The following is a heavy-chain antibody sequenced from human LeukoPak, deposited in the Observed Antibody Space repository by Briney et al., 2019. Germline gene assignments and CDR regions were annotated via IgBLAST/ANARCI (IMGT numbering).Heavy chain of an antibody. D-gene: IGHD2-2*02. CDR3: ASHIVVVPAAILSYMDV. V-gene: IGHV4-59*12. CDR2: VYYGGST. CDR1: DGSISTYY. Sequence: SETLSLTCSVSDGSISTYYWSWIRQPPGKGLEWIGYVYYGGSTDYNPALKSRVTISVDTSKNQFSLKLSSVTAAETAVYYCASHIVVVPAAILSYMDVWGKGTTVTVSS. J-gene: IGHJ6*03.